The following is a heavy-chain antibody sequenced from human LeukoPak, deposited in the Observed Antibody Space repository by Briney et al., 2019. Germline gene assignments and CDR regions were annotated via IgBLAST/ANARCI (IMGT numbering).Heavy chain of an antibody. Sequence: GRSLRPSWAAAAFTFSTYWTHWVRQPPKKGLVWVSRILTDGSITTYADSVKGGFTITRDNAKNTLYLQMNSLRADDTAIYYCARGLTAAGASAFDYWGQGTLVTVSS. V-gene: IGHV3-74*01. J-gene: IGHJ4*02. CDR1: AFTFSTYW. CDR3: ARGLTAAGASAFDY. CDR2: ILTDGSIT. D-gene: IGHD6-13*01.